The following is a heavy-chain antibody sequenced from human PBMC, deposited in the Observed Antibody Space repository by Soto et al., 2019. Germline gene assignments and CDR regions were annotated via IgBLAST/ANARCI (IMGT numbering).Heavy chain of an antibody. V-gene: IGHV1-46*01. CDR1: GDTFTTNF. CDR2: INPNSGAT. Sequence: QEQLVQSGAEVKEPGASLKVSCKASGDTFTTNFIHWVRQAPGQGLEWMGRINPNSGATLYAQEFQGRLTLTTDTSTSTVSLDLTGLKPEDSAVYYCASRVLCDMDVWGQGTKVTVSS. J-gene: IGHJ6*02. D-gene: IGHD2-21*01. CDR3: ASRVLCDMDV.